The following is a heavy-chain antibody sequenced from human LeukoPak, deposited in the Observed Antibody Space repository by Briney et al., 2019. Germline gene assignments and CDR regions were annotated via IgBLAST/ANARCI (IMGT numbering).Heavy chain of an antibody. CDR2: IYHSGST. V-gene: IGHV4-59*12. Sequence: SETLSLTCTVSGGSISSYYWSWIRQPPGKGLEWIGYIYHSGSTYYNPSLKSRVTISVDRSKNQFSLKLSSVTAADTAVYYCARVAPLRSVDYWGQGTLVTVSS. J-gene: IGHJ4*02. D-gene: IGHD3-3*01. CDR1: GGSISSYY. CDR3: ARVAPLRSVDY.